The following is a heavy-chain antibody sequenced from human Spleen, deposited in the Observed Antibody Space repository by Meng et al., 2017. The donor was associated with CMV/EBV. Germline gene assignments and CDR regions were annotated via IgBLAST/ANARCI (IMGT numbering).Heavy chain of an antibody. J-gene: IGHJ4*02. Sequence: CAVSGETVNGYYWSWIRQSPGRGLEWIVEINHSGTTNYNPSLKSRVTTSIDTSKNQFSLKLSSVTAADTAVYYCARQNNFIVYALDYWGQGALVTVSS. CDR2: INHSGTT. CDR3: ARQNNFIVYALDY. D-gene: IGHD1-20*01. CDR1: GETVNGYY. V-gene: IGHV4-34*01.